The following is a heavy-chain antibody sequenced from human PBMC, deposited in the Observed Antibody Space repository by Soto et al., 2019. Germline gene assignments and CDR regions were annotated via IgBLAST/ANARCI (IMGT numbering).Heavy chain of an antibody. CDR2: ISGSGGRS. J-gene: IGHJ4*02. CDR3: AKMTNYYDSSGYYGGCLQRVNYFDY. V-gene: IGHV3-23*01. CDR1: GFTFSSYA. D-gene: IGHD3-22*01. Sequence: GSLRLSCAASGFTFSSYAMSWVRQAPGKGLEWVSAISGSGGRSYYADSVKGRFTVCGDNSKNTLYLQMKHLRAEDTAVYYCAKMTNYYDSSGYYGGCLQRVNYFDYWGQGTLVTVSS.